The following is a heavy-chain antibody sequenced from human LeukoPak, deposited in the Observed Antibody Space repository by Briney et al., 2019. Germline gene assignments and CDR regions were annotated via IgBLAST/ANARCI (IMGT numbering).Heavy chain of an antibody. CDR1: GGSISTSSYS. J-gene: IGHJ4*02. Sequence: SETLSLTCTVSGGSISTSSYSWGWIRQPPGKGLERIGSIYYTGSTYYNPSLKSRVTISVDTSKNQFSLKLSSVTAADTAVHYCASGPYYYGSGSYYNFDYWGQGTLVTVSS. CDR3: ASGPYYYGSGSYYNFDY. D-gene: IGHD3-10*01. CDR2: IYYTGST. V-gene: IGHV4-39*07.